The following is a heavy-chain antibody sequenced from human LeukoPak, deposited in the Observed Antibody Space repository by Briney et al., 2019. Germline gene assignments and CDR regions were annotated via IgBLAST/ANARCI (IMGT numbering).Heavy chain of an antibody. J-gene: IGHJ4*02. CDR3: TTDLGLTMIRGVTVY. CDR2: IKSKGDGETI. V-gene: IGHV3-15*01. Sequence: GGTLRLSCAASGFTFTNAWMSWVRQAPGKGLEWVGRIKSKGDGETIDNAAPVKGRFTMPIDDSKATLYLQMNSLKAEDTAVYSCTTDLGLTMIRGVTVYWGQGALVTVSS. CDR1: GFTFTNAW. D-gene: IGHD3-10*01.